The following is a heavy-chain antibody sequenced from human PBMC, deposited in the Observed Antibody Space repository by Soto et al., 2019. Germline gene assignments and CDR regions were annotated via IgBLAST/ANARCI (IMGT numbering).Heavy chain of an antibody. J-gene: IGHJ6*02. Sequence: SETLSLTCTASGGSISSYYWSWIRQPPGKGLEWIGYIYYSGSTNYNPSLKSRFTISVDTSKNKFSLKLSSVTAADTAVYYCARYRITMVRGVKKNYYYGMDVWGQGTTVTVSS. CDR3: ARYRITMVRGVKKNYYYGMDV. V-gene: IGHV4-59*08. CDR2: IYYSGST. CDR1: GGSISSYY. D-gene: IGHD3-10*01.